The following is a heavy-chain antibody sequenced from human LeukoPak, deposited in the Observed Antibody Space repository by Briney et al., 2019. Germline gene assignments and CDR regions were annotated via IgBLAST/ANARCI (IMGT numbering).Heavy chain of an antibody. CDR3: AHGPDTAMVTFDY. Sequence: GGSLGLSCVASGFTFNKYAMSWVRQAPGKGLEWVSAISGSGGSTYYADSVKGRFTISRDNSKNTLYLQMNSLRAEDTAVYYCAHGPDTAMVTFDYWGQGTLVTVSS. CDR2: ISGSGGST. J-gene: IGHJ4*02. CDR1: GFTFNKYA. D-gene: IGHD5-18*01. V-gene: IGHV3-23*01.